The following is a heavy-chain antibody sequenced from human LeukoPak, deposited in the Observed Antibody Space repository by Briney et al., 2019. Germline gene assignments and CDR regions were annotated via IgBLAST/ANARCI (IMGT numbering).Heavy chain of an antibody. D-gene: IGHD5-24*01. CDR2: VQNNGNDK. V-gene: IGHV3-30*02. CDR3: ATDFWLYNSHAT. Sequence: PGGSLILSCATSGLTYGIHWVRQAPGKGLEWVSFVQNNGNDKYYADSVKGRFSVSRDSSKSTVYLQMNSLRVEDTAVYYCATDFWLYNSHATWGQGTLVTVSS. J-gene: IGHJ4*02. CDR1: GLTYG.